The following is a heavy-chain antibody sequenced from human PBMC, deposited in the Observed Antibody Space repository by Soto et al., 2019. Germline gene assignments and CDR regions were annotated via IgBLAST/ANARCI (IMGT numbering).Heavy chain of an antibody. CDR3: ARDLAAGNCDY. J-gene: IGHJ4*02. CDR2: ISAYNGNT. Sequence: ASVKLSCEASGDTFTSYGISWVRQAPGQGLEWMGWISAYNGNTNYAQKLQGRVTMTTDTSTSTAYMELRSLRSDDTAVYYCARDLAAGNCDYWGQGTLVTVPQ. D-gene: IGHD6-13*01. CDR1: GDTFTSYG. V-gene: IGHV1-18*01.